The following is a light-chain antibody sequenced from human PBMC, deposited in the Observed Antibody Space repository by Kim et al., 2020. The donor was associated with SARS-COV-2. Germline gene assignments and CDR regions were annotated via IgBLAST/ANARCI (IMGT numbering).Light chain of an antibody. J-gene: IGLJ3*02. CDR3: AAWDDSLLWV. V-gene: IGLV1-47*01. CDR2: RNN. CDR1: SSNIGSNY. Sequence: PWQRVTISCSGSSSNIGSNYVYWYQQLTGTAPKLLIYRNNQRPSGVPDRFSGSKSGTSASLAISGLRSEDEADYYCAAWDDSLLWVFGGGTQLTVL.